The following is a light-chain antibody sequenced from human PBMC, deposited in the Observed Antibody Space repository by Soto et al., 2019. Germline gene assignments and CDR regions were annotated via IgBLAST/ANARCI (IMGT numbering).Light chain of an antibody. CDR2: AAS. CDR3: QQYDGAPLT. J-gene: IGKJ3*01. Sequence: EIVLTQSPDTLSLSPGERATLFCRASQTLSINSLAWYQQKSGQAPRLLIYAASTRDTGIPDRFNGSGSGTDFALTINRLEPEDFAVYYCQQYDGAPLTFGPGTKVDIK. V-gene: IGKV3-20*01. CDR1: QTLSINS.